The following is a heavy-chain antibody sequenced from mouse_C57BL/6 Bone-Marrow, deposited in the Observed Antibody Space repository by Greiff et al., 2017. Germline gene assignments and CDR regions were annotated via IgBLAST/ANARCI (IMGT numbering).Heavy chain of an antibody. V-gene: IGHV15-2*01. CDR1: DSEVFPIAY. CDR2: ILPSIGRT. D-gene: IGHD2-1*01. J-gene: IGHJ4*01. CDR3: ARAPSGNYNYAMDY. Sequence: QVQLKESGSELRSPGSSVKLSCKDFDSEVFPIAYMSWVRQKPGHGFEWIGGILPSIGRTIYGEKFEDKATLDADTLSNTAYLELNSLTSEDSAIYYCARAPSGNYNYAMDYWGQGTSVTVSS.